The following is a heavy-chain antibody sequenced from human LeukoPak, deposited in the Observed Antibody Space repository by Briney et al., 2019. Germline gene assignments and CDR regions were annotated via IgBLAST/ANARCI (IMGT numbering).Heavy chain of an antibody. CDR2: ISHSANTI. Sequence: PGGSLRLSCAASGFTFSTYGMNWVRQAPGKGLEWISFISHSANTIYYADSVKGRFTISRDNTKNSVYLQMSSLRDEDTAAYYCARYGDYIYWYFDLWGRGTLVTVSS. J-gene: IGHJ2*01. CDR1: GFTFSTYG. V-gene: IGHV3-48*02. CDR3: ARYGDYIYWYFDL. D-gene: IGHD4-17*01.